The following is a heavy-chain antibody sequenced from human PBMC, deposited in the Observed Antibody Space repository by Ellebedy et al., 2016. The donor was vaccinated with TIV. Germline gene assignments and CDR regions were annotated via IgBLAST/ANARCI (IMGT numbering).Heavy chain of an antibody. D-gene: IGHD3-9*01. J-gene: IGHJ4*02. CDR3: ARSRYDILTGYPPYYFDY. CDR2: IYHSGST. V-gene: IGHV4-4*02. CDR1: GGSISSSNW. Sequence: GSLRLSCAVSGGSISSSNWWSWVRQPPGKGLEWIGEIYHSGSTNYNPSLKSRVTISVDKSKNQFSLKLSSVTAADTAVYYCARSRYDILTGYPPYYFDYWGQGTLVTVSS.